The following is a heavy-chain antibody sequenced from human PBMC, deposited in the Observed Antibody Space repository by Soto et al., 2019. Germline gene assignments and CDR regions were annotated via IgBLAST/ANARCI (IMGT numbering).Heavy chain of an antibody. CDR3: ARGIQLWSEGNWFDP. D-gene: IGHD5-18*01. Sequence: NPSETLSLTCTVSGGSISSGDYYWSWIRQPPGKGLEWIGYIYYSGSTYYNPSLKSRVTISVDTSKNQFSLKLSSVTAADTAVYYCARGIQLWSEGNWFDPWGQGTLVTVSS. CDR1: GGSISSGDYY. J-gene: IGHJ5*02. CDR2: IYYSGST. V-gene: IGHV4-30-4*01.